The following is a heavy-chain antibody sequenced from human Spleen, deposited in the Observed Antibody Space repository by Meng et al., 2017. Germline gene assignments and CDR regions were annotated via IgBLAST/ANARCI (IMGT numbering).Heavy chain of an antibody. CDR2: ISGSGGST. CDR1: GFTFSSYA. Sequence: GGSLRLSCAASGFTFSSYAMSWVRQAPGKGLEWVSAISGSGGSTYYADSVKGRFTISRDNAKNSLYLQMNSLRAEDTAVYYCARDRGLDYYWGQGTLVTVSS. V-gene: IGHV3-23*01. J-gene: IGHJ4*02. D-gene: IGHD3-10*01. CDR3: ARDRGLDYY.